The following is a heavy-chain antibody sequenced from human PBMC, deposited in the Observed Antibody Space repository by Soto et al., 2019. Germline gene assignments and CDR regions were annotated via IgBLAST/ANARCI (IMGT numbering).Heavy chain of an antibody. CDR2: IYWDDSK. J-gene: IGHJ4*02. V-gene: IGHV2-5*02. CDR1: GFSLSSNGVG. CDR3: AKKGGGDYILGY. D-gene: IGHD4-17*01. Sequence: QITLKVSVPTLVKPTQTLTLTCTFSGFSLSSNGVGVGWIRQPPGKALEWLALIYWDDSKHYSPSLKSRLTITKDTSRNQVVLTMTNMDPVDTATYYCAKKGGGDYILGYWGQGTLVTVSS.